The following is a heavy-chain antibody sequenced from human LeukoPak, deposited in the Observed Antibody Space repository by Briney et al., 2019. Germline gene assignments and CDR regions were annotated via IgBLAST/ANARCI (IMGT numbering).Heavy chain of an antibody. J-gene: IGHJ4*02. D-gene: IGHD6-19*01. CDR2: INPSSGGT. V-gene: IGHV1-2*02. CDR3: ARGGSSGWYGRGDFDY. Sequence: GASVKVSCKASGYTFTGYYMHWVRQAPGQGLEWMGWINPSSGGTNYAQKFQGRVTMTRDTSISTAYMELSRLRSDDTAVYYCARGGSSGWYGRGDFDYWGQGTLVTVSS. CDR1: GYTFTGYY.